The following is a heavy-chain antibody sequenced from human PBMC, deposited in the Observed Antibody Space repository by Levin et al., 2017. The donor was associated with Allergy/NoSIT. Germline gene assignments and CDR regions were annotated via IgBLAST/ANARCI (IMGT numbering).Heavy chain of an antibody. J-gene: IGHJ5*02. CDR1: GGSISSYY. D-gene: IGHD2-2*01. Sequence: SETLSLTCTVSGGSISSYYWSWIRQSPGKRPEWIGYIHYTGYTNYSPSLKSRVTISLDTSKNQLSLKPTSVTAADTAVYSCARSAHVTVIPAAIFAFDPWGQGILVTVSS. V-gene: IGHV4-59*08. CDR2: IHYTGYT. CDR3: ARSAHVTVIPAAIFAFDP.